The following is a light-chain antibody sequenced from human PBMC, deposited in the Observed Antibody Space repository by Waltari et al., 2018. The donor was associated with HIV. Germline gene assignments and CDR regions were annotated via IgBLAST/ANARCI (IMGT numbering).Light chain of an antibody. CDR2: EGT. Sequence: QSALTQPASVSGSPGPSISISCTGTSSDVGSCQFVSWYQQHPGKAPKLLIYEGTKRPSGVSNRFSASKSGNTASLTISGLQAEDEADYYCCSCATPNTRVFGGGTKLTVL. CDR3: CSCATPNTRV. CDR1: SSDVGSCQF. V-gene: IGLV2-23*01. J-gene: IGLJ3*02.